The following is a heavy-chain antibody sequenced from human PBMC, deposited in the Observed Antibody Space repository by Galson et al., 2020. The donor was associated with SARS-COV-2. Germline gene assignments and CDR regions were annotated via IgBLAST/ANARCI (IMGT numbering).Heavy chain of an antibody. CDR3: ARDRRIGNSWVTAFDI. J-gene: IGHJ3*02. D-gene: IGHD2-15*01. Sequence: SETLSLTCTVSGGSMSSYYWNWIRQSPGKGLEWIGKIYHSGSTDYNPSLKSRVTISVDTSKNQFSLSLNSVIAADTAVYYCARDRRIGNSWVTAFDIWDQGTLVTVSS. CDR2: IYHSGST. CDR1: GGSMSSYY. V-gene: IGHV4-59*01.